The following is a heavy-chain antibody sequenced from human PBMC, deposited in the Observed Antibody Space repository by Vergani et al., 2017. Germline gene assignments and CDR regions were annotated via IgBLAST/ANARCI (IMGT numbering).Heavy chain of an antibody. V-gene: IGHV2-26*01. D-gene: IGHD3-22*01. CDR3: ARIRTFVVGSGYYYYFDY. J-gene: IGHJ4*02. CDR2: IFSNDEK. Sequence: SWVRQAPGKALEWLAHIFSNDEKSYSTSLKSRLTISKDTSKSQVVLTMTNMDPVDTATYYCARIRTFVVGSGYYYYFDYWGQGTLVTVSS.